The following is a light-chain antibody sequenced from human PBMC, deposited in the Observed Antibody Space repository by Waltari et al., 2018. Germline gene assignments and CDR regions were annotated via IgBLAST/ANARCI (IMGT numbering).Light chain of an antibody. CDR3: QQYGRSPYT. Sequence: EIVLTQSPGTLSLSPGERATLSCRASQSVTSSRLAWYQQKPGQAPRRLIYGVSTRATGIPDRFSGSGSGTDFILIISRLEPEDSAVYYCQQYGRSPYTFGLGTKLEIK. CDR1: QSVTSSR. V-gene: IGKV3-20*01. CDR2: GVS. J-gene: IGKJ2*01.